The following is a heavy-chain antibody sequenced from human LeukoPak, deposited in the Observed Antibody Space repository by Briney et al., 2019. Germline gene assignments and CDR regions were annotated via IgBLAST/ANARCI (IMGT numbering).Heavy chain of an antibody. D-gene: IGHD6-13*01. CDR3: ARHLYSSPRNPTLDY. Sequence: SETLSLTCTVSGDSTSSSTYYWGWIRQPPGRGLEWLGSFYYTGSTYYNPSLKSRVTISVDTSKNQFSLKLSSVTAADTAVYYCARHLYSSPRNPTLDYWGQGTLVTVSS. V-gene: IGHV4-39*01. J-gene: IGHJ4*02. CDR1: GDSTSSSTYY. CDR2: FYYTGST.